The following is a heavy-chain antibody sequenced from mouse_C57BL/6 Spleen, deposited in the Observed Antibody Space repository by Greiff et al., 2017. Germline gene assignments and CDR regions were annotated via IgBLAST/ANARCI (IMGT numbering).Heavy chain of an antibody. D-gene: IGHD2-9*01. CDR2: ISYDGSN. Sequence: EVKLQESGPGLVKPSQSLSLTCSVTGYSITSGYYWNWIRQFPGNKLEWMGYISYDGSNNYNPSLKNRISITRDTSKNQFFLKLNSVTTEDTATYYCAIPTMVPYWYFDVWGTGTTVTVSS. CDR3: AIPTMVPYWYFDV. CDR1: GYSITSGYY. J-gene: IGHJ1*03. V-gene: IGHV3-6*01.